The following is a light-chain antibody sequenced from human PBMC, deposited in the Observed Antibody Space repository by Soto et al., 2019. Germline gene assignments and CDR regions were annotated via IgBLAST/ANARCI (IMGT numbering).Light chain of an antibody. V-gene: IGLV2-8*01. Sequence: QSALTQPPSASESPGQSVTISCTGTSSDVGGYDHVSWYQQHPGKAPKLMIYEVSKRPSGVPDRFSGSKSGSTASLTVFGLQAEDEADYYCQSYAGSNIVFGGGTKLTVL. J-gene: IGLJ2*01. CDR3: QSYAGSNIV. CDR1: SSDVGGYDH. CDR2: EVS.